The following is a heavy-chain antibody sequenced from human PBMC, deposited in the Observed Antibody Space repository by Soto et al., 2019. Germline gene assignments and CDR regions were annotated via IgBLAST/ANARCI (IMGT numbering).Heavy chain of an antibody. J-gene: IGHJ6*02. V-gene: IGHV3-30*18. CDR1: GSTFSSYG. CDR2: ISYDGSNK. Sequence: PGGSLRLSCAASGSTFSSYGMHWVRQAPGKGLEWVAVISYDGSNKYYADSVKGRFTISRDNSKNTLYLQMNSLRAEDTAVYYCAKGYDFWSPWYYYGMDVWGQGTTVTVSS. CDR3: AKGYDFWSPWYYYGMDV. D-gene: IGHD3-3*01.